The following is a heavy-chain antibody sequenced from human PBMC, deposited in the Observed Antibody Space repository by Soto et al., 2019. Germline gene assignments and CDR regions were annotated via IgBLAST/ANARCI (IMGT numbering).Heavy chain of an antibody. J-gene: IGHJ2*01. D-gene: IGHD3-9*01. CDR3: ARRPSYYDILTGYQYYWYFDL. CDR2: IDHGGST. V-gene: IGHV4-34*01. CDR1: GGSFSGYC. Sequence: SETLSLTCAVYGGSFSGYCWIWIRQPPGKGLEWIGEIDHGGSTNYNPSLKSRVTISVDTSKNQFSLKLSSVTAADTAVYYCARRPSYYDILTGYQYYWYFDLWGRGTLVTVSS.